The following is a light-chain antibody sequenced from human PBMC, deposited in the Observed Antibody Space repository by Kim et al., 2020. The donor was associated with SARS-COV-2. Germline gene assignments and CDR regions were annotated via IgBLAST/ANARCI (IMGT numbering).Light chain of an antibody. J-gene: IGLJ1*01. Sequence: GQSVTVSCTGPSSDVGGYNYVSWYQQHPGKAPKLMIYEVSKRPSGVPDRFSGSKSGNTASLTVSGLQAEDEADYYCSSYAGSNNYVFGTGTKVTVL. CDR2: EVS. CDR1: SSDVGGYNY. V-gene: IGLV2-8*01. CDR3: SSYAGSNNYV.